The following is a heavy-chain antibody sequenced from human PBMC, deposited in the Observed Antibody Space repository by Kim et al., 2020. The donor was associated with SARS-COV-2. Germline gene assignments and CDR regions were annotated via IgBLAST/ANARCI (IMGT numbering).Heavy chain of an antibody. Sequence: GGSLRLSCAASGFTFSSYSMNWVRQAPGKGLEWVSYISSSSSTIYYADSVKGRFTISRDNAKNSLYLQMNSLRDEDTAVYYCAREEDIVVVFRYYYGMDVWGQGTTVTVSS. V-gene: IGHV3-48*02. J-gene: IGHJ6*02. D-gene: IGHD2-15*01. CDR1: GFTFSSYS. CDR2: ISSSSSTI. CDR3: AREEDIVVVFRYYYGMDV.